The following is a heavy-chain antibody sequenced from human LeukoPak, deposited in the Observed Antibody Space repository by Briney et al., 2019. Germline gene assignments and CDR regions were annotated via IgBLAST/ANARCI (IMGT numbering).Heavy chain of an antibody. CDR2: IYYSGST. Sequence: SETLSLTCTVSGGSLSSYYWSWIRQPPGKGLEWIGYIYYSGSTNYNPSLKSRVTISVDTSKNQFSLKLSSVTAADTTVYYCARRCPYSSSWYDYWGQGTLVTVSS. V-gene: IGHV4-59*08. CDR1: GGSLSSYY. D-gene: IGHD6-13*01. J-gene: IGHJ4*02. CDR3: ARRCPYSSSWYDY.